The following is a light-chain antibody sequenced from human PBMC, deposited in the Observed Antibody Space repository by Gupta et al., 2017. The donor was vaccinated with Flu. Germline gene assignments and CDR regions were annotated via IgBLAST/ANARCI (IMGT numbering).Light chain of an antibody. V-gene: IGLV2-23*02. Sequence: QSALTQPASVSGSPGQSITISCTGSSSDFGSYNLVSWYQQHPGQVPKVLIYEVTKRPSGVSDRFSGSKSGNTASLTISGLQAEDEADYYCGSRCSRGGYAFGTGTKVTVL. CDR1: SSDFGSYNL. CDR3: GSRCSRGGYA. J-gene: IGLJ1*01. CDR2: EVT.